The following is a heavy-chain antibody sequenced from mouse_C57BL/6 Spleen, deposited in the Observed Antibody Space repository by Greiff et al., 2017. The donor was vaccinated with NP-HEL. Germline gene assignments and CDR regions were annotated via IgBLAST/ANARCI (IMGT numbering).Heavy chain of an antibody. Sequence: VQLQQSGPELVKPGASVKMSCKASGYTFTDYNMHWVKQSHGKSLEWIGYINPNNGGTSYNQKFKGKATLTVNTSSSTAYMELRSLTSEDSAVYYCARLAFVTTVVATSPYAMDYWGQGTSVTVSS. D-gene: IGHD1-1*01. CDR2: INPNNGGT. V-gene: IGHV1-22*01. CDR1: GYTFTDYN. J-gene: IGHJ4*01. CDR3: ARLAFVTTVVATSPYAMDY.